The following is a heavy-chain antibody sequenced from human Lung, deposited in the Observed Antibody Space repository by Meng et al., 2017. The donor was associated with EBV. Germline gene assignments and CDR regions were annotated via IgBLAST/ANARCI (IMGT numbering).Heavy chain of an antibody. V-gene: IGHV7-4-1*02. CDR2: INTHTGNP. Sequence: VQLVQSWYELKKPGAAVKVSCKASGYTFINYAINWVRQAPGQGLEWMGWINTHTGNPTYGQGFTGRFVLSSDTSVSTANLQISSLKAEDTAVYYCARGGPYPDSSGFHWYFDLWGRGTLVTVSS. J-gene: IGHJ2*01. CDR1: GYTFINYA. D-gene: IGHD3-22*01. CDR3: ARGGPYPDSSGFHWYFDL.